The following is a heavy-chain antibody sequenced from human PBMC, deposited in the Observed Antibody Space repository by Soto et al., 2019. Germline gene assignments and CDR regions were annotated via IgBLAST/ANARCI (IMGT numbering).Heavy chain of an antibody. CDR3: ARGQVVVPAAIQKWSVP. Sequence: SVKVSCKASGATFTSYAISWVRQAPGQGHEWMGGIIPIFGTANYAQKFQGRVTITAXXXXXXAXMXLXXLXSEDTAVYYCARGQVVVPAAIQKWSVPWG. CDR2: IIPIFGTA. D-gene: IGHD2-2*01. CDR1: GATFTSYA. J-gene: IGHJ5*02. V-gene: IGHV1-69*13.